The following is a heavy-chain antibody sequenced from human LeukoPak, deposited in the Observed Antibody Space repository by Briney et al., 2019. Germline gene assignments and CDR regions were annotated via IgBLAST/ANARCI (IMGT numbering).Heavy chain of an antibody. J-gene: IGHJ4*02. CDR1: GGTLSSFA. CDR3: ASTTEWELLLPFDY. D-gene: IGHD1-26*01. CDR2: IIPIFDTT. Sequence: ASVKVSCKASGGTLSSFALSWVRQAPGQGLDWMGGIIPIFDTTNYAQKFQGRVTITTDESTSTVYMELSSLRSEDTAVYLCASTTEWELLLPFDYWGQGTLVTVSS. V-gene: IGHV1-69*05.